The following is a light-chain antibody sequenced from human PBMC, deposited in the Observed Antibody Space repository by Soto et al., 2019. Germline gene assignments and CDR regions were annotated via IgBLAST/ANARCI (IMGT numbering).Light chain of an antibody. V-gene: IGKV1-5*03. J-gene: IGKJ5*01. CDR1: QSISSW. CDR2: KAS. CDR3: QQSYRLPPT. Sequence: DIQMTQSPYILSASVGESVTLTCRASQSISSWLAWYQQKPGKAPNLLIHKASHLESGVPSRFSGSGSGTEFTLNINSLQPEDIGNYFCQQSYRLPPTFGQGTRLEIK.